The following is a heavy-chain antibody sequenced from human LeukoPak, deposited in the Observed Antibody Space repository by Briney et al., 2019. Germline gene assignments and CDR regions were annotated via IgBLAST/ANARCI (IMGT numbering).Heavy chain of an antibody. D-gene: IGHD2-15*01. CDR2: IYYSGST. J-gene: IGHJ6*03. CDR1: DGSISSFY. CDR3: AREGCSGGSCYSNYYYYYMDV. V-gene: IGHV4-39*01. Sequence: SETLSLTCTVSDGSISSFYWTWIRQPPGKGLEWIGSIYYSGSTYYNPSLKSRVTISVDTSKNQFSLKLSSVTAADTAVYYCAREGCSGGSCYSNYYYYYMDVWGKGTTVTVSS.